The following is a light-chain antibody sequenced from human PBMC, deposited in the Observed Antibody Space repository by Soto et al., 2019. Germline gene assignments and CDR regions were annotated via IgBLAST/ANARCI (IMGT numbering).Light chain of an antibody. CDR3: AAWDDSLIGPV. CDR2: SNN. V-gene: IGLV1-44*01. J-gene: IGLJ2*01. Sequence: QSVLTQAPSASGIPGQRVTISCSGNTSNIGRYGVDWYQHLPGTAPKLLIYSNNERPSGVPDRFSGSQSGTSASLAISGLQSEDEADYYCAAWDDSLIGPVFGGGTKLTVL. CDR1: TSNIGRYG.